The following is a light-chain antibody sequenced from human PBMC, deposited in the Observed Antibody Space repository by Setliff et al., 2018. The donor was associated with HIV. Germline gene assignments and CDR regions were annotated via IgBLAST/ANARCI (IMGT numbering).Light chain of an antibody. V-gene: IGLV2-14*03. CDR3: SSYSRISAPPFV. J-gene: IGLJ1*01. CDR1: SSDVGAFEY. CDR2: DVK. Sequence: QFVLTQPASVSGSPGQSITISCSGTSSDVGAFEYVAWYQHLPDKAPQVIIFDVKSRPSGVSNRFSGSKSGNTASLTISVLQAEDEGDYYCSSYSRISAPPFVFGGGTKVTVL.